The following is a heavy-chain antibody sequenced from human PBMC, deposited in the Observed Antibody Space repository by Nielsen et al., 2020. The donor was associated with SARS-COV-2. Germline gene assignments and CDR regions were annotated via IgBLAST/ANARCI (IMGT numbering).Heavy chain of an antibody. Sequence: ASVKVSCKASGYIFTSYYMHWVRQAPGQGLEWMGIINPSGGSTSYAQKFQGWVTMTRDTSISTAYMELSRLRSDDTAVYYCARAVGAYRDYYYGMDVWGQGTTVTVSS. CDR3: ARAVGAYRDYYYGMDV. CDR1: GYIFTSYY. D-gene: IGHD1-26*01. CDR2: INPSGGST. J-gene: IGHJ6*02. V-gene: IGHV1-46*01.